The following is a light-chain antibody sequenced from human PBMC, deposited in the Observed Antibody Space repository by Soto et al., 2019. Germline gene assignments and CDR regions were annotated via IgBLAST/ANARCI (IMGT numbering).Light chain of an antibody. CDR2: DVN. V-gene: IGLV2-8*01. CDR3: SSYAGSNNFV. J-gene: IGLJ2*01. CDR1: SSDVGGYNY. Sequence: QSALTQPPSASGSRGRSVTISCTGTSSDVGGYNYVSWYQQHPGRAPKLMIYDVNKRPSGVPDRFSGSKSGNTASLTVSGLQAEDEADYYCSSYAGSNNFVFGGGTKLTVL.